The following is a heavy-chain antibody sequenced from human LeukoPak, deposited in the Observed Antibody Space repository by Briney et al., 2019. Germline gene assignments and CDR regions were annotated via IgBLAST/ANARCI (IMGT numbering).Heavy chain of an antibody. CDR1: GYTFTSYA. J-gene: IGHJ6*02. Sequence: ASVKVSCKASGYTFTSYAMHWVRQAPGQRLEWMGWINAGNGNTKYSQKFQGRVTITRDTSASTAYMELSSLRSEDTAVYYCARGGLLEWLMYYYYYGMDVWGQGTTVTVSS. CDR3: ARGGLLEWLMYYYYYGMDV. D-gene: IGHD3-3*01. V-gene: IGHV1-3*01. CDR2: INAGNGNT.